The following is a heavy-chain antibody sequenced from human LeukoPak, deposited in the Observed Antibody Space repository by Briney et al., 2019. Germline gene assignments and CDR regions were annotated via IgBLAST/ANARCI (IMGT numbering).Heavy chain of an antibody. Sequence: ASVKVSCKASGYTFTSYAMNWVRQAPGQGLEWMGWINTNTGNPTYAQGFTGRFVFSLDTSVSTAYLQISSLKAEDTAVYYCARDLLDSSSWYSGDDYWGQGTLVTVSS. CDR2: INTNTGNP. CDR1: GYTFTSYA. V-gene: IGHV7-4-1*02. D-gene: IGHD6-13*01. J-gene: IGHJ4*02. CDR3: ARDLLDSSSWYSGDDY.